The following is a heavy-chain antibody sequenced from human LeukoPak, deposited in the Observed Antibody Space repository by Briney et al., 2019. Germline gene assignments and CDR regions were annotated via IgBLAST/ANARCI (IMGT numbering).Heavy chain of an antibody. CDR1: GYTFTSYD. J-gene: IGHJ3*02. CDR2: MNPNSGNT. CDR3: ARVYYDFWSGYPDDAFDI. V-gene: IGHV1-8*03. D-gene: IGHD3-3*01. Sequence: ASVKVSCKASGYTFTSYDINWVRQATGQGLEWMGWMNPNSGNTGYAQKFQGRVTITRNTSISTAYMELSSLRSEDTAVYYCARVYYDFWSGYPDDAFDIWGQGTMVTVSS.